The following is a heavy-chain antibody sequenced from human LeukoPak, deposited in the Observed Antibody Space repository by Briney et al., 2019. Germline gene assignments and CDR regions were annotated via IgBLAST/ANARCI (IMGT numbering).Heavy chain of an antibody. CDR1: GFTFSSHA. D-gene: IGHD1-7*01. J-gene: IGHJ5*02. CDR2: ISGNGDST. Sequence: GSLRLSCAASGFTFSSHAMHWDRQAPGKGLEYVSAISGNGDSTYYANSVKGRFTISRDNSKNTLYLQMGSLRAEDMAVYYCARALSITGTYWFDPWGQGTLVTVSS. V-gene: IGHV3-64*01. CDR3: ARALSITGTYWFDP.